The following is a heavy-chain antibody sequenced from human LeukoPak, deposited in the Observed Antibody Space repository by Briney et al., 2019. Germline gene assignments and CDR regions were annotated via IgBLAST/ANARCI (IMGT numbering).Heavy chain of an antibody. CDR3: ARLPLGYCSGGSCYGY. Sequence: GSLRLSCAASGFTFSSYAMSWVRQAPGKGLEWIGSIYYSGSTYYNPSLKSRVTISVDTSKNQFSLKLSSVTAADTAVYYCARLPLGYCSGGSCYGYWGQGTLVTVSS. V-gene: IGHV4-39*01. J-gene: IGHJ4*02. D-gene: IGHD2-15*01. CDR1: GFTFSSYA. CDR2: IYYSGST.